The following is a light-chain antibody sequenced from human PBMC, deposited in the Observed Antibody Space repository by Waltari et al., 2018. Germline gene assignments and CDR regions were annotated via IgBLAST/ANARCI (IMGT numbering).Light chain of an antibody. J-gene: IGLJ3*02. CDR2: GST. CDR1: GPNIGAGYD. CDR3: QSYDTSLSVV. Sequence: QSVLTQPPSVSGAPGQRVTIPCPGSGPNIGAGYDVHWYQPLPRAAPKLLIYGSTSRPLGVPARFFGSTSGTSASLAITGLQAEDEADYYCQSYDTSLSVVFGGGTKLTVL. V-gene: IGLV1-40*01.